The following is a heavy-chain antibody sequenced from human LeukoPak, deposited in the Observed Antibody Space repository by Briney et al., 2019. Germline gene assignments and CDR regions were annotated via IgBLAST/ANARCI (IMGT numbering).Heavy chain of an antibody. CDR3: ARGNYYGMDV. CDR1: VFTFSSYY. Sequence: GGSLRLSCAASVFTFSSYYIHWVRQGPRKGRLWVSRINIDGRSTSYADSVKGRFTISRDNAKNTLYLQMNSLRAENTAVYYCARGNYYGMDVWGQGATVTVSS. CDR2: INIDGRST. V-gene: IGHV3-74*01. J-gene: IGHJ6*02.